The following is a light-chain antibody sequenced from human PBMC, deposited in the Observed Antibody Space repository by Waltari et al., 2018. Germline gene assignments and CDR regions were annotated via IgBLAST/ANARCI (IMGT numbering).Light chain of an antibody. J-gene: IGLJ1*01. Sequence: QSALSQPASVSGSPGQSLTITCTGASTDLASYNLVAWYQPHPNRTPQLIIYEATKRPSGISPLFSGAKSGATASLRISGLHADDEADYYCCSYTGSSTSYGCGGGTKVTVL. CDR1: STDLASYNL. V-gene: IGLV2-23*01. CDR2: EAT. CDR3: CSYTGSSTSYG.